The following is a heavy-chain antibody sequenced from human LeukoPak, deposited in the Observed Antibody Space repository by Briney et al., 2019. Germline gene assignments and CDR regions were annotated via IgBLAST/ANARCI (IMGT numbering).Heavy chain of an antibody. V-gene: IGHV4-59*01. Sequence: ASETLSLTCTVSGGSISSYYWSWIRQPPGKGLEWIGYIYYSGSTNYNPSLKSRVTISVDTSKNQFSLKLSSVTAADTAMYYCARDSSGSYHFDYWGQGTLVTVPS. CDR2: IYYSGST. CDR3: ARDSSGSYHFDY. CDR1: GGSISSYY. J-gene: IGHJ4*02. D-gene: IGHD1-26*01.